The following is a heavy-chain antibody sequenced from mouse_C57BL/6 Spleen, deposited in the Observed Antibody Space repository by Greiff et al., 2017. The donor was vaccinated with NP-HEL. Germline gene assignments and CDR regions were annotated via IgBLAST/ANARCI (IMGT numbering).Heavy chain of an antibody. Sequence: EVQLQQSGPELVKPGASVKISCKASGYTFTDYYMNWVKQSHGKSLEWIGDINPNNGGTSYNQKFKGKATLTVDKSSSTAYMELRSLTSEDSAVYYCARRRSLLPHSYWGQGTTLTVSS. D-gene: IGHD1-1*01. V-gene: IGHV1-26*01. J-gene: IGHJ2*01. CDR2: INPNNGGT. CDR1: GYTFTDYY. CDR3: ARRRSLLPHSY.